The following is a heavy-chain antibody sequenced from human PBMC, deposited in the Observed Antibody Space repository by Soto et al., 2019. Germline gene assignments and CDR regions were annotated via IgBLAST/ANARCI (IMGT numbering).Heavy chain of an antibody. V-gene: IGHV1-18*01. CDR1: GYTFTSYG. Sequence: QVQLVQSGAEVKKPGASVKVSCKASGYTFTSYGISWVRQAPGQGLEWMGWISAYNGNTNYAQKLQGRVTMNTDTTASTAYMEVRSLRSEDTAVYYWAGDGIYSSSSRGDYWGQGTLVTFSS. CDR3: AGDGIYSSSSRGDY. D-gene: IGHD6-6*01. CDR2: ISAYNGNT. J-gene: IGHJ4*02.